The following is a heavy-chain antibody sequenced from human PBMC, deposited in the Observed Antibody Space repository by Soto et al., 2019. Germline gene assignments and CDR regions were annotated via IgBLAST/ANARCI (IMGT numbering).Heavy chain of an antibody. J-gene: IGHJ3*02. Sequence: QVQLQESGPGLVKPSQTLSLTCTVSGGSISSGGYYWSWIRQHPGKGLEWIGYIYYSGSTYYNPSLTSRVTISVDTSKNQFSLKLSSVTAADTAVYYCARSQRDDFWSDIHAAFDIWGQGTMVTVSS. V-gene: IGHV4-31*03. CDR3: ARSQRDDFWSDIHAAFDI. D-gene: IGHD3-3*01. CDR1: GGSISSGGYY. CDR2: IYYSGST.